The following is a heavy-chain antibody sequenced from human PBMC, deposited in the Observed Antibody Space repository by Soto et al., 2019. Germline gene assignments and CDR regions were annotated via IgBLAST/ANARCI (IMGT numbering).Heavy chain of an antibody. V-gene: IGHV1-18*01. J-gene: IGHJ4*02. CDR3: ARVLEGGYDSSGHDY. D-gene: IGHD3-22*01. CDR2: ISAYNGNT. CDR1: GYTFTSYG. Sequence: QVQLVQSGAEVKKPGASVKVSCKASGYTFTSYGISWVRQAPGQGLEWMGWISAYNGNTNYAQKLQGRVTMTTDTSTSTAFMELRSRRSDDTAVYYCARVLEGGYDSSGHDYWGQGTLVTVSS.